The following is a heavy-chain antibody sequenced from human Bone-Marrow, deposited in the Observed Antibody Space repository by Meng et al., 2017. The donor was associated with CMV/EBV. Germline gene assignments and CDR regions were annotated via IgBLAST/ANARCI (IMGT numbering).Heavy chain of an antibody. CDR2: ISSNGGST. J-gene: IGHJ4*02. CDR1: GFTFSSYA. D-gene: IGHD6-13*01. Sequence: GGSLRLSCAASGFTFSSYAMHWVRQAPGKGLEYVSAISSNGGSTYYADSVKGRFTISRDNSKNTLYLQMGSLRAEDMAVYYCARVGEQQLEALTPFYFDYWGQGTLVTVSS. CDR3: ARVGEQQLEALTPFYFDY. V-gene: IGHV3-64*02.